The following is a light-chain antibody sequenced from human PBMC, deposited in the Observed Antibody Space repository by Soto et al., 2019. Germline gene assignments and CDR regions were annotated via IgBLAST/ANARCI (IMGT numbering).Light chain of an antibody. CDR1: QTISSW. CDR3: QHYNSYSEA. J-gene: IGKJ1*01. V-gene: IGKV1-5*03. Sequence: DIQMTQSPSTLSGSVGGRVTITCRASQTISSWLAWYQQKPGKAPKLLIYKASTLKSGVPSRFSGSGSGTEFTLTISSLQPDDFATYYCQHYNSYSEAFGKGTKVDIK. CDR2: KAS.